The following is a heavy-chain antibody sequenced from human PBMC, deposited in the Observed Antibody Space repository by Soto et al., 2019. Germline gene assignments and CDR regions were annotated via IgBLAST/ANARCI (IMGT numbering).Heavy chain of an antibody. D-gene: IGHD2-2*01. J-gene: IGHJ6*02. CDR2: ISYDGSNK. CDR3: ARDVSRYPAAIYYYYGMDV. Sequence: QVQLVESGGGVVQPGRSLRLSCAASGFTFSSYAMHWVRQAPGKGLEWVAVISYDGSNKYYADSVKGRFTISRDNSKNTLYLQMNSLRAEDTAVYYCARDVSRYPAAIYYYYGMDVWGQGTTVTVSS. V-gene: IGHV3-30-3*01. CDR1: GFTFSSYA.